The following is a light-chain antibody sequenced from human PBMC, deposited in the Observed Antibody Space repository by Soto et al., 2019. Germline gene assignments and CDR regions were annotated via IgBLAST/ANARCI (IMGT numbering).Light chain of an antibody. CDR2: DVT. CDR3: CSYAGSYTTPYV. V-gene: IGLV2-11*01. J-gene: IGLJ1*01. CDR1: SSDVGDYSY. Sequence: QSALTQPRSVSGSPGQAVTISCAGTSSDVGDYSYVSWYQQHPGKAPKRIIYDVTKRPSGVPDRYSGSKSGNTASLTISGLQAGDEADYFCCSYAGSYTTPYVFGTGTTVTVL.